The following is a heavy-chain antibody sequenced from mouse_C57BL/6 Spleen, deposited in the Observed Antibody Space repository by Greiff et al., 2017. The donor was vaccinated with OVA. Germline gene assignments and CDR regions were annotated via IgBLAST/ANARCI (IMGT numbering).Heavy chain of an antibody. V-gene: IGHV1-53*01. CDR3: ARDDYDGRYFDV. D-gene: IGHD2-4*01. CDR1: GYTFTSYW. J-gene: IGHJ1*03. Sequence: VKLQQPGTELVKPGASVKLSCKASGYTFTSYWMHWVKQRPGQGLEWIGNINPSNGGTNYNEKFKSKATLTVDKSSSTAYMQLSSLTSEDSAVYYCARDDYDGRYFDVWGTGTTVTVSS. CDR2: INPSNGGT.